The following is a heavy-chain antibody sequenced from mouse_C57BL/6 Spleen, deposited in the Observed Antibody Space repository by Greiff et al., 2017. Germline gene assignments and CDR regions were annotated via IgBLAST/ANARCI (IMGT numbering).Heavy chain of an antibody. Sequence: VQLQQSGPGLVKPSQSLSLTCSVTGYSITSGYYWNWIRQFPGNKLEWMGYISYDGSNNYNPSLKNRISITRDTSKNQFFLKLNSVTTEDTATYYCARGDYYGSSSGYYAMDYWGQGTSVTVSS. V-gene: IGHV3-6*01. CDR2: ISYDGSN. J-gene: IGHJ4*01. D-gene: IGHD1-1*01. CDR1: GYSITSGYY. CDR3: ARGDYYGSSSGYYAMDY.